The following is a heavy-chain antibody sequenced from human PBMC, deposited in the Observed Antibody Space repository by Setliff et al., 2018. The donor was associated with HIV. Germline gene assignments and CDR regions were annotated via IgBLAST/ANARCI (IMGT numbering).Heavy chain of an antibody. CDR3: ARGGGPDTNFDS. V-gene: IGHV4-4*07. CDR1: GGSINTYY. J-gene: IGHJ4*02. CDR2: FYTSGST. Sequence: PSETLSLTCTVSGGSINTYYWSWIRQPAGKGLEWIGRFYTSGSTNYNPSLKSRVAISVDTSRNRVSLKMTSVTAADTAVYYCARGGGPDTNFDSWGRGTLVTVSS.